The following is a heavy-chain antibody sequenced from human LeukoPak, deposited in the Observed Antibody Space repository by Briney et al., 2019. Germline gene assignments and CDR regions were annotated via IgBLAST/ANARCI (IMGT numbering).Heavy chain of an antibody. J-gene: IGHJ4*02. Sequence: GGSLRLSCAASGFTVSSNYMSWVRQAPGKGLEWVSAISGSGGSTYYADSVKGRFTISRDNSKNTLYLQMNSLRAEDTAVYYCAKPRSGSYYFDYWGQGTLVTVSS. CDR1: GFTVSSNY. D-gene: IGHD1-26*01. CDR2: ISGSGGST. CDR3: AKPRSGSYYFDY. V-gene: IGHV3-23*01.